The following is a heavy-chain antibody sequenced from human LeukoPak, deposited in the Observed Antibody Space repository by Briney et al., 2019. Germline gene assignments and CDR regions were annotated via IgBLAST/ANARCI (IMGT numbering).Heavy chain of an antibody. CDR3: ARHAYSNYEHGYFDL. Sequence: SETLSLTCTVSGGSIRNYYWSWIRQSPGRGLEWIGDISDSGRTSYNPSLMSRVTISVDTSKNQFSLKVNSVTAADTAVYYCARHAYSNYEHGYFDLWGRSTRVTVPS. CDR1: GGSIRNYY. D-gene: IGHD4-11*01. J-gene: IGHJ2*01. CDR2: ISDSGRT. V-gene: IGHV4-59*01.